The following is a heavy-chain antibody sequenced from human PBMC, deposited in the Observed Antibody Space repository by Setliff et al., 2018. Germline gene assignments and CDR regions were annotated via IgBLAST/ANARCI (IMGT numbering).Heavy chain of an antibody. CDR1: GYTFISYG. J-gene: IGHJ3*02. D-gene: IGHD3-22*01. CDR2: ISAYNGNT. Sequence: ASVKVSCKASGYTFISYGISWVRQAPGQGLEWMGWISAYNGNTNYAQKLQGRVAMTTDTSTSTAYMELRSLRSDDTAVYYCARGKERITMIVVVTSGAFDIWGQGTMVTVSS. CDR3: ARGKERITMIVVVTSGAFDI. V-gene: IGHV1-18*01.